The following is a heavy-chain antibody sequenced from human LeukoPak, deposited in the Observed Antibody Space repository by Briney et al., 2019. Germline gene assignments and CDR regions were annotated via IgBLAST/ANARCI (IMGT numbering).Heavy chain of an antibody. V-gene: IGHV1-18*01. D-gene: IGHD3-10*01. Sequence: ASVKVSCKASGYTFTSYGISWVRQAPGQGLEWMGWISADNGNTEYAQEFQGRVTVTTDTSTSTVYVELRSLRSDDTAVYYCARRFGSSLDHWGQGTLVTVSS. CDR2: ISADNGNT. CDR1: GYTFTSYG. CDR3: ARRFGSSLDH. J-gene: IGHJ4*02.